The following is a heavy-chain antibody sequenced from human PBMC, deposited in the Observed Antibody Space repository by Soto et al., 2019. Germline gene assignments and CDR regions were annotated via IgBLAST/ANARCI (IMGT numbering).Heavy chain of an antibody. J-gene: IGHJ6*02. Sequence: SDTLSLTCTVSGGSVSSGSYYWSWLRQPPGKGLEWFGYIYYSGSTNYNPSLKSRVTISVDTSKNQFSLKLSSVTAADTAVYYCARDRPYGSGSPFPGYYYYYGMDVWGQGTTVTVS. CDR3: ARDRPYGSGSPFPGYYYYYGMDV. D-gene: IGHD3-10*01. CDR2: IYYSGST. V-gene: IGHV4-61*01. CDR1: GGSVSSGSYY.